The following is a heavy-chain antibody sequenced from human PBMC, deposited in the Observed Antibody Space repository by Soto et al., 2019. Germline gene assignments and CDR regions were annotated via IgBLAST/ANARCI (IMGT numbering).Heavy chain of an antibody. CDR3: ARGRILWFGRKNYGIDV. J-gene: IGHJ6*02. Sequence: SETLSLTCAVYRGSFSGDYCSWIRQPPERWLEWIGKINHSGSTNYNPSLKSRVTISVDTSKNQYSLKLSSVTAADTAVYYCARGRILWFGRKNYGIDVLGQGTTVT. CDR2: INHSGST. V-gene: IGHV4-34*01. CDR1: RGSFSGDY. D-gene: IGHD3-10*01.